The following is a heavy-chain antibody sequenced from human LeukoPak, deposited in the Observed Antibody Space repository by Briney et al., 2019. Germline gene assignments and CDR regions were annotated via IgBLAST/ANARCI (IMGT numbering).Heavy chain of an antibody. CDR2: ISAYNGYT. D-gene: IGHD3-9*01. CDR1: GYTFTGYY. Sequence: VASVKVSCKASGYTFTGYYMHWVRQAPGQGLEWMGWISAYNGYTNYAQNLQGRVTMTTDASTSTAYMELRSLRSDDTAVYYCARDSPYYGVLAGYSTDYWGQGTLVTVSS. CDR3: ARDSPYYGVLAGYSTDY. V-gene: IGHV1-18*04. J-gene: IGHJ4*02.